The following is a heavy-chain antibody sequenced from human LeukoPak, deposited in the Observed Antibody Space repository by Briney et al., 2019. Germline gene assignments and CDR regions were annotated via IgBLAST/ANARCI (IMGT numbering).Heavy chain of an antibody. V-gene: IGHV1-24*01. Sequence: AASVKVSCKVSGYTLTELSMHWVRQAPGKGLEWMGGFDPEDGETIYAQKFQGRVTMTEDTSTDTAYMELSSLRSEDTAAYYCATLWGLLSSPRTSQPQIDYWGQGTLVTVSS. D-gene: IGHD3-10*01. CDR1: GYTLTELS. J-gene: IGHJ4*02. CDR2: FDPEDGET. CDR3: ATLWGLLSSPRTSQPQIDY.